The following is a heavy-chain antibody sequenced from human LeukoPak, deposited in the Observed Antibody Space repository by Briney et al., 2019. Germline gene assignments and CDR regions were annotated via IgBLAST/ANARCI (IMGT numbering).Heavy chain of an antibody. Sequence: SETLSLTCTVTGGSIGSYYWSWFRQPPGKALEWIGCIYYNGNTNDNPSLKSRVTLSVDTSKNQFSLKLSSVTAADTAVYYCARVTAAAGPWGAFDIWGQGTMVTVSS. D-gene: IGHD6-13*01. J-gene: IGHJ3*02. CDR2: IYYNGNT. CDR3: ARVTAAAGPWGAFDI. CDR1: GGSIGSYY. V-gene: IGHV4-59*01.